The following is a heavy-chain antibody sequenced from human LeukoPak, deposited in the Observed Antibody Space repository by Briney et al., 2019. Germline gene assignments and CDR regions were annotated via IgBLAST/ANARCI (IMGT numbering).Heavy chain of an antibody. Sequence: GGSLRLSCAASGFTVSSNYMSWVRQSPGKGLEWVSVIYSGGSTYYADSVKGRFTNSRDNSKNTLYLQMNSLRAEDTAVYYCARVLNAGMDVWGQGTTVTVSS. CDR3: ARVLNAGMDV. J-gene: IGHJ6*02. V-gene: IGHV3-53*01. CDR1: GFTVSSNY. CDR2: IYSGGST.